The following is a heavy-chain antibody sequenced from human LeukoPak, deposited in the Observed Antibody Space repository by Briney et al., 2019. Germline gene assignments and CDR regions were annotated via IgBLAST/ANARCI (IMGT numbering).Heavy chain of an antibody. CDR3: ARGSSVWTAYDYWYFDL. J-gene: IGHJ2*01. Sequence: AASVKVSCKTSGYTFTTYDINWVRQAPGQGLEWMGWMNPYSGNTGYAQKFQGRVTFTRNTSIGTAYMELSSLRSQDTAVYYCARGSSVWTAYDYWYFDLWGRGTLVTVSS. CDR1: GYTFTTYD. V-gene: IGHV1-8*03. CDR2: MNPYSGNT. D-gene: IGHD3/OR15-3a*01.